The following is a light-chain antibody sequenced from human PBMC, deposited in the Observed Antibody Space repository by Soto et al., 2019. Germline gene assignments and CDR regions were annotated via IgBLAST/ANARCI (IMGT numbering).Light chain of an antibody. CDR3: QPYNSYPWT. V-gene: IGKV1-5*03. CDR2: KAS. J-gene: IGKJ1*01. CDR1: QSIDGW. Sequence: DIQMTQSPSTLSASVGDRVTITCRASQSIDGWLAWYQQKPGKAPKLLIYKASSLESGVPSRFSGSGSGTEFTLTISSLQPDDFATYYCQPYNSYPWTFGQGTKVGIK.